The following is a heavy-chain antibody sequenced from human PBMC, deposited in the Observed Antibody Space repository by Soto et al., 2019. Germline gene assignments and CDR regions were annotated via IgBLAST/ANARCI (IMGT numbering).Heavy chain of an antibody. CDR1: GITTSAYW. Sequence: VGSLRLSCAASGITTSAYWMGWFRQAPGRGLDWVATIKHDGTERYYMDSLKGRFTISRDNAINSLYLQMSSLRAEDTAVYFSVTGDQTDYWGQGTLVTVSS. CDR2: IKHDGTER. CDR3: VTGDQTDY. V-gene: IGHV3-7*03. J-gene: IGHJ4*02. D-gene: IGHD3-10*01.